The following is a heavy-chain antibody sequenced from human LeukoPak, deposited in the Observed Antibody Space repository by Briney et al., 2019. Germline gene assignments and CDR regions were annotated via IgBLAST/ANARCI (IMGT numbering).Heavy chain of an antibody. J-gene: IGHJ4*02. D-gene: IGHD3-22*01. CDR2: ISSSSSYI. Sequence: PGGSLRLSCAASGFTFSSYSMNWVRQAPGKGLEWVSSISSSSSYIYYADSVKGRFTISRDNAKNSLYLQMNSLRAEDTAVYYCARDLIDSSGYYPGGLYFDYWGQGTLVTVSS. CDR3: ARDLIDSSGYYPGGLYFDY. CDR1: GFTFSSYS. V-gene: IGHV3-21*01.